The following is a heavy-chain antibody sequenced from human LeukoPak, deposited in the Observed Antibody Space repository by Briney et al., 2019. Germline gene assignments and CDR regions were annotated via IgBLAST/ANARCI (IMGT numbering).Heavy chain of an antibody. J-gene: IGHJ6*03. CDR3: AKCILTGYYKGYMDV. D-gene: IGHD3-9*01. V-gene: IGHV3-23*01. CDR1: GFTFSSYW. CDR2: ISGSGGST. Sequence: GGSLRLSCAASGFTFSSYWMSWVRQAPGKGLEWVSAISGSGGSTYNADSVKGRFTISRDNSKNTLYLQMNSLRAEDTAVYYCAKCILTGYYKGYMDVWGKGTTVTISS.